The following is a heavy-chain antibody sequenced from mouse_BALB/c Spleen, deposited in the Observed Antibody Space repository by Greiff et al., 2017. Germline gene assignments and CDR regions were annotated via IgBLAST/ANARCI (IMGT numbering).Heavy chain of an antibody. Sequence: VQLVESGPGLVAPSQSLSITCTVSGFSLTSYGVHWVRQPPGKGLEWLGVIWAGGSTNYNSALMSRLSISKDNSKSQVFLKMNSLQTDDTAMYYCAREDYGYVLFAYWGQGTLVTVSA. CDR2: IWAGGST. D-gene: IGHD1-2*01. CDR1: GFSLTSYG. CDR3: AREDYGYVLFAY. V-gene: IGHV2-9*02. J-gene: IGHJ3*01.